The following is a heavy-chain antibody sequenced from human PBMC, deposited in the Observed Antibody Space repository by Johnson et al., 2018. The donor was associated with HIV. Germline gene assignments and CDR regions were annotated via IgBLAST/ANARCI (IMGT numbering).Heavy chain of an antibody. CDR1: GFTFSDYA. J-gene: IGHJ3*02. Sequence: QVQLVESGVGVVQPGRSLRLSCAASGFTFSDYAMHWVRQAPGKGLEWVAVISYDGSNKYYADSVKGRFTISRDNSKNTLYLQMNSLRAEDTAVFYCGMSGVEDAAFDIWGQGTMVTVSS. CDR2: ISYDGSNK. D-gene: IGHD7-27*01. V-gene: IGHV3-30*04. CDR3: GMSGVEDAAFDI.